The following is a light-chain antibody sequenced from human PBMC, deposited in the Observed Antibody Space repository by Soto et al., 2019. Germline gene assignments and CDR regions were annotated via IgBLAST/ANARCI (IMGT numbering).Light chain of an antibody. CDR3: CSYASSSPWV. Sequence: QSALTQPASVSGSPGQSITISCTGTSSDVGSYNLVSWYQQHPGKAPKLMIYEVSKRPSGVSNRFSGSTSGNTASLTISGLQAEDEADYYCCSYASSSPWVFGGGTKLTVL. CDR1: SSDVGSYNL. CDR2: EVS. V-gene: IGLV2-23*02. J-gene: IGLJ3*02.